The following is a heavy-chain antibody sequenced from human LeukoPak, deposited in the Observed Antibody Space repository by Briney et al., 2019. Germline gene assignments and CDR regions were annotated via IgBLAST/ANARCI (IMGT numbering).Heavy chain of an antibody. CDR1: GGSISSGSYY. D-gene: IGHD5-24*01. J-gene: IGHJ3*02. V-gene: IGHV4-61*02. CDR2: IYTSGST. CDR3: ARDVMAPRAFDI. Sequence: PSETLSLTCTVSGGSISSGSYYWSWIRQPAGKGLEWIGRIYTSGSTNYNPSLKSRVTISVDTSKNQFSLKLSSVTAADTAVYYCARDVMAPRAFDIWGQGTMVTVSS.